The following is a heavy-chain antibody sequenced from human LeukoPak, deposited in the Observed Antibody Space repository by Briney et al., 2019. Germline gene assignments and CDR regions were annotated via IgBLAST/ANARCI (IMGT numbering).Heavy chain of an antibody. J-gene: IGHJ3*02. CDR2: ISYDGSNK. CDR1: GFTFSSYD. Sequence: PGGSLRLSCAASGFTFSSYDMHWVRQATGKGLEWVAVISYDGSNKYYADSVKGRFTISRDNSKNTLYLQMNSLRAEDTAVYYCARDSSDAFDIWGQGTMITVS. CDR3: ARDSSDAFDI. D-gene: IGHD6-13*01. V-gene: IGHV3-30-3*01.